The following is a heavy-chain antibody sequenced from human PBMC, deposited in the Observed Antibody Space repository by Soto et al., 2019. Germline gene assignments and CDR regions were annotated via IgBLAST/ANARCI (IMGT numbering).Heavy chain of an antibody. CDR2: ITFSGNTV. CDR1: VFTFSDSY. J-gene: IGHJ6*02. CDR3: ARVSWREKYGMDV. V-gene: IGHV3-11*01. Sequence: SLRLSCSASVFTFSDSYMSWVRQAPGKGLEWISYITFSGNTVYYADSLKGRFTISRDNAKNSLYLQMNRLRAEDTAVYYCARVSWREKYGMDVWGQGTTVTSP.